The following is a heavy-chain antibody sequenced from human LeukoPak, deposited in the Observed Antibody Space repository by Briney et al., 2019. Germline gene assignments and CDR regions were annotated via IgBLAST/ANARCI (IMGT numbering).Heavy chain of an antibody. CDR2: INPNSGGT. CDR1: GYTFTGYY. J-gene: IGHJ2*01. V-gene: IGHV1-2*02. D-gene: IGHD3-9*01. Sequence: ASVKVSCKASGYTFTGYYMHWVRQAPGQGLEWMGWINPNSGGTNYARKFQGRVTMTRDTSISTAYMELSRLRSDDTAVYYCARDILTGYPYWYFDLWGRGTLVTVSS. CDR3: ARDILTGYPYWYFDL.